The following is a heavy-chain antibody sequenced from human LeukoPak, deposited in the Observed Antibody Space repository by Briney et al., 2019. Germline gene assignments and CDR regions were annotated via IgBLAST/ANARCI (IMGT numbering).Heavy chain of an antibody. CDR3: ARFRSASDAFDI. D-gene: IGHD3-10*01. J-gene: IGHJ3*02. CDR2: IYYSGST. V-gene: IGHV4-39*01. Sequence: KPSETLSLTCTVSGGAISSSSYYWGWIRQPPGKGLEWIGSIYYSGSTYYNPYLKSRVTISVDTSKNQFSLKLSSVTAADTAVYYCARFRSASDAFDIWGQGTMVTVSS. CDR1: GGAISSSSYY.